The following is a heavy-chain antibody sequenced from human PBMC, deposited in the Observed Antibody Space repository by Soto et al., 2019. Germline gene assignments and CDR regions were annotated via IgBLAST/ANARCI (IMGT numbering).Heavy chain of an antibody. CDR3: AREKVGTTFFDN. J-gene: IGHJ4*02. V-gene: IGHV4-38-2*02. CDR1: GFAISRGYC. Sequence: SETLSLTCSVSGFAISRGYCWSWVRQPPGKGLEWIGSIYPSVSSYHNPSLATRLRLSIDTSKNQFTLNLTSVTAADTALYFCAREKVGTTFFDNWGQGIQVTVYS. D-gene: IGHD1-1*01. CDR2: IYPSVSS.